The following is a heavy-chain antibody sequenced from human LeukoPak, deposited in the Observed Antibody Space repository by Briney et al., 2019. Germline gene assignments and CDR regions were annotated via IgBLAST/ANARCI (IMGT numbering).Heavy chain of an antibody. J-gene: IGHJ4*02. V-gene: IGHV3-7*05. D-gene: IGHD6-13*01. CDR3: PRDAQSSWIDY. CDR1: GFTFSSFM. Sequence: PGGSLRLSCAPSGFTFSSFMMSWVRQAPGKGLEWVANIKQDGSEKYYVDSVKGRFTISRDNAKNSLYLQMNSLRAEDTAVYYCPRDAQSSWIDYWGQGTLVTVSS. CDR2: IKQDGSEK.